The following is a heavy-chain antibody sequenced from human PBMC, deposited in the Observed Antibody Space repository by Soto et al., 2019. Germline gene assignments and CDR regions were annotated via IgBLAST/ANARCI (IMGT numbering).Heavy chain of an antibody. CDR1: GFKFNTYT. D-gene: IGHD6-19*01. CDR3: ARDSGWLDY. Sequence: EVQLVESGGGLVKPGGSLRLSCSASGFKFNTYTMDWVRQAPGRGLEWVSSISSVSSFIFYADSVKGRFTISRDNAKNSLYLQMDSLRVEYTAVYYCARDSGWLDYWGQGVLVTVSS. V-gene: IGHV3-21*02. CDR2: ISSVSSFI. J-gene: IGHJ4*02.